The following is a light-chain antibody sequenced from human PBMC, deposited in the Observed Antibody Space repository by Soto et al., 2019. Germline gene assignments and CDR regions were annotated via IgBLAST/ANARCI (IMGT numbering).Light chain of an antibody. V-gene: IGKV1-27*01. CDR1: QGISNY. CDR3: QKCGVAPFT. CDR2: EAS. J-gene: IGKJ4*01. Sequence: DIKMTQSPSSLSASVGDRVTITCRASQGISNYLAWYQQKPGKVPNPLIYEASTLQSGVPSRFSGSGSGTDFTLTISSLQPEDVATYYCQKCGVAPFTFGGGTKVDIK.